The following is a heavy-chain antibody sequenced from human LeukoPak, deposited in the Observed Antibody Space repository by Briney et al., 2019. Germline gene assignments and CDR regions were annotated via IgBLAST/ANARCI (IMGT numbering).Heavy chain of an antibody. V-gene: IGHV4-59*07. CDR2: IYYSGST. CDR1: GGSISSYY. CDR3: ARGRFELPY. Sequence: SDTLSLTCTVSGGSISSYYWSWIRWPPGQGLEWIGYIYYSGSTNYNPSLKSRVAMSVDTSNNQFFLRLTSVTAADTALYYCARGRFELPYWGQGTLVTVSS. J-gene: IGHJ4*02. D-gene: IGHD2-15*01.